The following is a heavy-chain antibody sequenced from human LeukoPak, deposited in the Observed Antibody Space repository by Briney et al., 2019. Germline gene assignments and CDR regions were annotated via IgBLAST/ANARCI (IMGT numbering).Heavy chain of an antibody. V-gene: IGHV3-23*01. CDR2: ISGSGGDT. J-gene: IGHJ5*02. CDR3: ARVQFQWFDP. Sequence: PGGSLRLSCAASGFTFSSYGMSWVRQAPGKGLEWVSAISGSGGDTYYADSVKGRFTIARDNSKKTLYLQMNNLRVEDTAVYYCARVQFQWFDPWGQGTLVTVSS. D-gene: IGHD6-19*01. CDR1: GFTFSSYG.